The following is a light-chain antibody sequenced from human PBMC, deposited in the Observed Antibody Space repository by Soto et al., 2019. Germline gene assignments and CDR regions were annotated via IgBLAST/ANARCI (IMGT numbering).Light chain of an antibody. V-gene: IGKV3-20*01. Sequence: EIVLAQSPGTRSWSPGERATLSCRASQSVSSSYLAWYQQKPGQAPRLLIYGASSRATGIPDRFSGSGSGTDFTLTISRLEPEDFAVYYCQQYGSSPGTFGQGTKVDIK. CDR2: GAS. J-gene: IGKJ1*01. CDR1: QSVSSSY. CDR3: QQYGSSPGT.